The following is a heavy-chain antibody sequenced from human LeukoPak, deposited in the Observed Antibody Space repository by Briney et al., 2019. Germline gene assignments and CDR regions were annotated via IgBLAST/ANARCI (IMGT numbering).Heavy chain of an antibody. CDR1: GFIFSSYA. D-gene: IGHD5-18*01. CDR3: AKDDGSYGFDH. V-gene: IGHV3-23*01. J-gene: IGHJ5*02. CDR2: LSGNGVKT. Sequence: GGSLRLSCAASGFIFSSYAMNWVRQVPGKGLEWVSALSGNGVKTYYVDAVKGRFTISRDNSKNTLYLQMNSLRAEDTAVYYCAKDDGSYGFDHWGQGTLVTVSS.